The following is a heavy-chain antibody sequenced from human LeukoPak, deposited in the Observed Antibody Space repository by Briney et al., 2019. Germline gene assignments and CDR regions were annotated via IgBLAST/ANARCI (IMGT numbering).Heavy chain of an antibody. J-gene: IGHJ4*02. CDR3: VRGPYCSGGSCYGHFDY. D-gene: IGHD2-15*01. Sequence: GGSLRLSCAASGFTFSSYDMYWVRQSTGKGLERVSAIGTAGDTYYPGSVKGRFTISRENAKNSLYLQMNSLRVGDTAVYYCVRGPYCSGGSCYGHFDYWGQGTLVTASS. CDR1: GFTFSSYD. V-gene: IGHV3-13*01. CDR2: IGTAGDT.